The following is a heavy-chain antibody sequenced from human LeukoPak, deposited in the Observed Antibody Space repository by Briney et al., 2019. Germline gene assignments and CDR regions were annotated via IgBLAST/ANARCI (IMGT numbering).Heavy chain of an antibody. CDR3: ARDLAAAGTIDP. CDR1: GGSISSSSYY. J-gene: IGHJ5*02. Sequence: SETLSLTCTVSGGSISSSSYYWGWIRQPPGKGLEWIGSIYYSGSTYYNPSLKSRVTISVDTSKNQFSLKLSSVTAADTAVYYCARDLAAAGTIDPWGQGTLVTVSS. CDR2: IYYSGST. D-gene: IGHD6-13*01. V-gene: IGHV4-39*07.